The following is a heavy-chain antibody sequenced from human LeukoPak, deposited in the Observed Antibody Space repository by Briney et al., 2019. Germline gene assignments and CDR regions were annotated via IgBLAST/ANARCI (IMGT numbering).Heavy chain of an antibody. J-gene: IGHJ4*02. V-gene: IGHV3-74*01. CDR1: GFIFSTYG. D-gene: IGHD6-19*01. CDR2: SKNDGRST. Sequence: GGSLRLSCAASGFIFSTYGMHWVRQAPGKGLVWVSRSKNDGRSTSYADSVKGRFTISRDSAKNTLFLQMDSLRAEDTAVYYCARAGYSSGWYYFDYWGQGTLVTVSS. CDR3: ARAGYSSGWYYFDY.